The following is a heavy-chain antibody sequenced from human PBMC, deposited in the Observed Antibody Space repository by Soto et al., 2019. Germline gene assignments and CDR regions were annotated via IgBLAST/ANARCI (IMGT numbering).Heavy chain of an antibody. J-gene: IGHJ4*02. V-gene: IGHV1-3*01. D-gene: IGHD2-2*02. CDR3: ARDSQYCSSTSCYKDY. CDR1: GYTFTSYA. CDR2: INAGNGNT. Sequence: QVQLVQSGAEVKKPGASVKVSCKASGYTFTSYAMHWVRQAPGQRLEWMGWINAGNGNTKYSQKCQGRVTITRDTYASTAYMELSSLRSEDTAVYYCARDSQYCSSTSCYKDYWGQGTLVTVSS.